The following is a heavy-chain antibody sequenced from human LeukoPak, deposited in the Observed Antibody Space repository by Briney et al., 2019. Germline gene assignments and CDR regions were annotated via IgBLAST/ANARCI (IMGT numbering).Heavy chain of an antibody. J-gene: IGHJ4*02. V-gene: IGHV3-30*18. CDR1: GFTFSSYG. Sequence: GGSLRLSCAASGFTFSSYGMHWVRQAPGKGLEWVAVISYDGSNKYYADSVKGRFTISRDNSKNTLYLQMNSLRAEDTAVYYCAKSNGDYSGYDIFDYWGQGTLVTVSS. CDR3: AKSNGDYSGYDIFDY. D-gene: IGHD5-12*01. CDR2: ISYDGSNK.